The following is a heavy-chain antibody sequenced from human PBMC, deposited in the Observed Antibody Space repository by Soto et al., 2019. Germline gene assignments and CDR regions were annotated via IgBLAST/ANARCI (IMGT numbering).Heavy chain of an antibody. V-gene: IGHV3-23*01. CDR1: GFTVSSNY. CDR2: ISGSGGST. D-gene: IGHD3-22*01. CDR3: ASSIYYDSSGRLNWFDP. J-gene: IGHJ5*02. Sequence: GGSLRLSCAASGFTVSSNYMSWVRQAPGKGLEWVSAISGSGGSTYYADSVKGRFTISRDNSKNTLYLQMNSLRAEDTAVYYCASSIYYDSSGRLNWFDPWGQGTLVTVSS.